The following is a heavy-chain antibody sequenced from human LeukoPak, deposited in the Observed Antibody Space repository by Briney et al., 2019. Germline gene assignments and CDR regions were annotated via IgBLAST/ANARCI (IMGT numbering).Heavy chain of an antibody. V-gene: IGHV4-59*01. CDR1: GGSISSYY. Sequence: SETLSLTCTVSGGSISSYYWSWIRQPPGKGLQWIGYIYYSGSTNYNPSLKSRVTISVDTSKNQLSLRLSSVTAADTAVFYCARVRGYSYGSDAFDIWGQGTVVTVSS. J-gene: IGHJ3*02. CDR2: IYYSGST. CDR3: ARVRGYSYGSDAFDI. D-gene: IGHD5-18*01.